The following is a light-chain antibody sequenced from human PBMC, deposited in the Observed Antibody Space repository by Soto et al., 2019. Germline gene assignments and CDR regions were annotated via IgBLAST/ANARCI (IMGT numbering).Light chain of an antibody. CDR2: DVR. J-gene: IGLJ1*01. CDR1: SSDVGGYNY. V-gene: IGLV2-14*01. CDR3: SSYTTVSTYV. Sequence: QAASVSGSPGQSITISCTGTSSDVGGYNYVSWYQQHPGKAPKLMIYDVRNRPSGVSNRFSGSKSVNTASLTISGLQAEDEADYYCSSYTTVSTYVFGTGTQLTVL.